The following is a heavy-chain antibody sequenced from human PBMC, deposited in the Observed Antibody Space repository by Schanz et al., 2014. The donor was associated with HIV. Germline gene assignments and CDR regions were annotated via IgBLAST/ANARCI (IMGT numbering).Heavy chain of an antibody. CDR1: GFTFNSYA. CDR3: ARDPYYYDSSGYWPHFDY. CDR2: ISNDGSNK. V-gene: IGHV3-30-3*01. D-gene: IGHD3-22*01. Sequence: QVQLVESGGGVVQPGRSLRLSCAASGFTFNSYAMHWVRQAPGKGLEWVTVISNDGSNKYYTDSVKGRFTISRDNSKNTVYLQMNSLRPEDTAVYYCARDPYYYDSSGYWPHFDYWGQGTLVTVSS. J-gene: IGHJ4*02.